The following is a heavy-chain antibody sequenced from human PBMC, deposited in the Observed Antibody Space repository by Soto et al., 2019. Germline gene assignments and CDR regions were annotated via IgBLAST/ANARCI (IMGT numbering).Heavy chain of an antibody. J-gene: IGHJ4*02. CDR2: MNPNSGHT. D-gene: IGHD1-1*01. Sequence: RASVKVSCKASGYTFTSFDINWVRQATGQGLEWMGWMNPNSGHTGYAQKSQGRVTMTRDTSISTAYMELSSLRYEDTAVYYCTRGRNSGDGYNGGGYWGQGTLVTVSS. CDR3: TRGRNSGDGYNGGGY. CDR1: GYTFTSFD. V-gene: IGHV1-8*01.